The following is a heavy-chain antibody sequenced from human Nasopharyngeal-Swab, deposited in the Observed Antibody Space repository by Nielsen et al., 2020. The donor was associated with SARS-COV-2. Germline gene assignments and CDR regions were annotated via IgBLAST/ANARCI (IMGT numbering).Heavy chain of an antibody. CDR1: GFTFSSYW. CDR3: ARVGLGYNWNYFDPHYYYGMDV. V-gene: IGHV3-7*03. D-gene: IGHD1-7*01. J-gene: IGHJ6*02. Sequence: GESSKTSCAASGFTFSSYWMSWVRQAPGKGLEWVANIKQDGSEKYYVDSVKGRFTISRDNAKNSLYLQMNSLRAEDTAVYYCARVGLGYNWNYFDPHYYYGMDVWGQGTTVTVSS. CDR2: IKQDGSEK.